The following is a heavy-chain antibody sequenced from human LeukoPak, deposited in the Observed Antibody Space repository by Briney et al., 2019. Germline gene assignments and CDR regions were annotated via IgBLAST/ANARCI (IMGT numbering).Heavy chain of an antibody. J-gene: IGHJ4*02. Sequence: GGCLRLSCAASGFTFSSSEIDWVRQAPGGGLVWVLYSSSSARPIYYADSVKGRFTISRDNAKNSLYLQMNSLRAEDTAVYYCAQGADFDYWGQGTLVTVSS. CDR2: SSSSARPI. CDR3: AQGADFDY. D-gene: IGHD1-26*01. CDR1: GFTFSSSE. V-gene: IGHV3-48*03.